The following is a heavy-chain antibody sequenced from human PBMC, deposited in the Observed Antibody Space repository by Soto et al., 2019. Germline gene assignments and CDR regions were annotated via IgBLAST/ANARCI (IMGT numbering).Heavy chain of an antibody. J-gene: IGHJ3*02. V-gene: IGHV3-48*01. D-gene: IGHD4-17*01. CDR3: ARDNIFGDYAGHDAFDI. CDR1: GFTFSSYS. CDR2: ISSSSSTI. Sequence: GGSLRLSCAASGFTFSSYSMNWVRQAPGKGLEWVSYISSSSSTIYYADSVKGRFTISRDNAKNSLYLQMNSLRAEDTAVYYCARDNIFGDYAGHDAFDIWGQGTMVTVSS.